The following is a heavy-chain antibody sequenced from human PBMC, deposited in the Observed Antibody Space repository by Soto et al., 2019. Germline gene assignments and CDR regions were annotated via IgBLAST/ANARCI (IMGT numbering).Heavy chain of an antibody. V-gene: IGHV3-9*01. CDR2: ISANGDTI. Sequence: GGSLRLSCVASGFTVDDYAMHWVRQAPGKGLKWVSGISANGDTIDYADSVKGRFTISRDNAKNSLFLQMNSLRPEDTALYYCAKDMKWGGMTTIHYFDSWSQGTQVTVSS. J-gene: IGHJ4*02. D-gene: IGHD4-17*01. CDR1: GFTVDDYA. CDR3: AKDMKWGGMTTIHYFDS.